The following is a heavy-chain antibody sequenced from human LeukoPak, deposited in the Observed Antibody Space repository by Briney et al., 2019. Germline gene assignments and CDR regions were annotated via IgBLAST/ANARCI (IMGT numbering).Heavy chain of an antibody. J-gene: IGHJ4*02. V-gene: IGHV4-61*02. D-gene: IGHD3-22*01. CDR1: GGSISSGSYY. Sequence: SQTLSLTCTVSGGSISSGSYYWSWIRQPAGKGLEWIGRIYTSGSTNYNPSLKSRVTISVDTSKNQFSLKLSSVTAADTAVYYCARGRTYYYDSSGFDPRYYFDYWGQGTLVTVSS. CDR3: ARGRTYYYDSSGFDPRYYFDY. CDR2: IYTSGST.